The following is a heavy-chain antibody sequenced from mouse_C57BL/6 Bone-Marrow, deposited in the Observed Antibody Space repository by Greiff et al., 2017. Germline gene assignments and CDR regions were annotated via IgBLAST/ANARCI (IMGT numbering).Heavy chain of an antibody. D-gene: IGHD4-1*01. CDR2: IDPANGNP. J-gene: IGHJ3*01. Sequence: VQLQQSVAELVRPGASVKLSCTASGFHIKNTYMHWVKQRPEQGLEWIGRIDPANGNPKYAPKFQGKATITADTSSTTASLQLSSLTAEETAIYYCARCGWEFAYWGQGTLVTVSA. CDR3: ARCGWEFAY. V-gene: IGHV14-3*01. CDR1: GFHIKNTY.